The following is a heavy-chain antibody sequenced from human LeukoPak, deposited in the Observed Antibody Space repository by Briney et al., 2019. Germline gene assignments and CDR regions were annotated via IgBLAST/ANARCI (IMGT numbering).Heavy chain of an antibody. CDR1: GFTFSSYA. D-gene: IGHD5-18*01. Sequence: GGSLRLSCAASGFTFSSYAMHWVRQAPGKGLEWVSVIYSGGNTYYADSVKGRFTISRDNSKNTLYLQMNSLRAEDTAVYYCARGGYSYGYTYFDYWGQGTLVTVSS. CDR3: ARGGYSYGYTYFDY. J-gene: IGHJ4*02. CDR2: IYSGGNT. V-gene: IGHV3-53*01.